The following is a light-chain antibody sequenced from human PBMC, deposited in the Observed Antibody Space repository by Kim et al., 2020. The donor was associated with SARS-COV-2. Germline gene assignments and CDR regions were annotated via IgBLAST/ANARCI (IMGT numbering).Light chain of an antibody. V-gene: IGKV1-5*03. CDR2: KAS. J-gene: IGKJ2*01. CDR1: QSISKW. CDR3: QQYNNWYT. Sequence: LSASVGDRVAITCRASQSISKWLAWYQQKPGKAPKLRIAKASTLESGVPSRFSGSGSGTEFTLTISSLQPEDFATYYCQQYNNWYTFGQGTKLEI.